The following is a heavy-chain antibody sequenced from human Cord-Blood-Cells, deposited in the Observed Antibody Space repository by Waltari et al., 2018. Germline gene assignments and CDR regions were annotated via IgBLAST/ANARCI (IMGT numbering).Heavy chain of an antibody. CDR2: INHSGST. V-gene: IGHV4-34*01. D-gene: IGHD3-9*01. J-gene: IGHJ3*02. CDR1: GGSFSGYS. CDR3: ARRAYDILTGYSDAFDI. Sequence: QVQLQQWGAGLLKPSETLSLTCAVHGGSFSGYSWSWIRQPPGKGLEWIGEINHSGSTNYNPSLKSRVTISVDTSKNQFSLKLSSVTAADTAVYYCARRAYDILTGYSDAFDIWGQGTMVTVSS.